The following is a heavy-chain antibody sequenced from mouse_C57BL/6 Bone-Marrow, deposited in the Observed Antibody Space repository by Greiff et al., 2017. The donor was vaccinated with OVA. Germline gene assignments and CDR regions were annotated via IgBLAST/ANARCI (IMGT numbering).Heavy chain of an antibody. CDR1: GYTFTSYW. D-gene: IGHD1-1*02. CDR2: IDPSDSYT. CDR3: AFFMVYFDY. V-gene: IGHV1-50*01. Sequence: QVQLQQSGAELVKPGASVKLSCKASGYTFTSYWMQWVKQRPGQGLEWIGEIDPSDSYTNYNQKFKGKATLTVDTSSSTAYMQLSSLTSEDSAVYYCAFFMVYFDYWGQGTTLSLL. J-gene: IGHJ2*01.